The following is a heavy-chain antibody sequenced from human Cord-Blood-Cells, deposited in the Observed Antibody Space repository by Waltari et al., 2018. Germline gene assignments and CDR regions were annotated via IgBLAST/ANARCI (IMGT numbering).Heavy chain of an antibody. D-gene: IGHD1-1*01. J-gene: IGHJ4*02. CDR3: ARGREGGQLSLDY. CDR1: GGSFSGYY. V-gene: IGHV4-34*01. Sequence: QVQLQQWGAGLLKPSETLSLTCAVYGGSFSGYYWSWIRPPPGKGLEWIGEINHSGSTNYNPSLKSRVTISVDTSKNQFSLKLSSVTAADTAVYYCARGREGGQLSLDYWGQGTLVTVSS. CDR2: INHSGST.